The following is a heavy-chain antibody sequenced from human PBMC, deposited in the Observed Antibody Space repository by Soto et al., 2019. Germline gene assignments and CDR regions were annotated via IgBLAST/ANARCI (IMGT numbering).Heavy chain of an antibody. D-gene: IGHD3-16*01. CDR1: GGSFRGYY. CDR3: ARVEYTYNYRGLDY. CDR2: IDHSGST. J-gene: IGHJ4*02. Sequence: QVQLQQWGTGLLKPSETLSLTCAVYGGSFRGYYWTWIRQPPGKGLERIGEIDHSGSTNYNPSLKSRVTISVDTSKNQFSLKLASVTAADTAVYYCARVEYTYNYRGLDYWGQGTLVTVSS. V-gene: IGHV4-34*01.